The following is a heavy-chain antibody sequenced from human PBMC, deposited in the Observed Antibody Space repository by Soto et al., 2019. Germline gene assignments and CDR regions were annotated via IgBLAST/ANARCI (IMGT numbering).Heavy chain of an antibody. CDR3: ARFTTQGWFDP. J-gene: IGHJ5*02. CDR1: GGSISSGDYY. CDR2: IYYSGST. Sequence: SETLSLTCTVSGGSISSGDYYWSWIRQPPGKGLEWIGYIYYSGSTYYNPSLKSRVTISVDTSKNQFSLKLSSVTAADTAVYYCARFTTQGWFDPWGQGTLVTVSS. V-gene: IGHV4-30-4*01. D-gene: IGHD3-22*01.